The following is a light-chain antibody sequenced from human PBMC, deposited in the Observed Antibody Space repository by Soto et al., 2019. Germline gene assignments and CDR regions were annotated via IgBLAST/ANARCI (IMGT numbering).Light chain of an antibody. CDR3: MQGLQTRT. Sequence: DMVMTQSPLSLPVTPGEPASISCRSSQSLLHSNGYNYLDWYLQKPGQSPQLLIYLGSHRASGVPDRFSGSASGTDFTLKISRVEAEDVGVYYCMQGLQTRTFGQGTKVDIK. CDR1: QSLLHSNGYNY. J-gene: IGKJ1*01. CDR2: LGS. V-gene: IGKV2-28*01.